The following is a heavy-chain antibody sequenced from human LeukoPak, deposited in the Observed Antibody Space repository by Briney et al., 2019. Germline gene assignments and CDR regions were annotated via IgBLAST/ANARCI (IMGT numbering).Heavy chain of an antibody. CDR1: GFTFSNYA. CDR3: ASSGSYRFDY. V-gene: IGHV3-48*02. J-gene: IGHJ4*02. Sequence: GGSLRLSCAASGFTFSNYAINWVRQAPGKGLEWVSVISDSTSRTYYADSVKGRFTISRDNAKNSLYLQMNSLRDEDTAVYYCASSGSYRFDYWGQGTLVTVSS. CDR2: ISDSTSRT. D-gene: IGHD1-26*01.